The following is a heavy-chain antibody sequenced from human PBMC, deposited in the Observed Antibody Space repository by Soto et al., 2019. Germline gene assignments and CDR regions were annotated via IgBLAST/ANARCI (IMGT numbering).Heavy chain of an antibody. CDR2: IYYSGST. V-gene: IGHV4-31*03. CDR1: GGSISSGGYY. Sequence: QVQLQESGPGLVKPSQTLSLTCTVSGGSISSGGYYWSWIRQHPGKGLEWIGYIYYSGSTYYNPCLKSRVTISVDTSKNQFSLKLSAVTAADTAVYYCARGGIVVVPADPRGAFDIWGQGTMVTVSS. J-gene: IGHJ3*02. D-gene: IGHD2-2*01. CDR3: ARGGIVVVPADPRGAFDI.